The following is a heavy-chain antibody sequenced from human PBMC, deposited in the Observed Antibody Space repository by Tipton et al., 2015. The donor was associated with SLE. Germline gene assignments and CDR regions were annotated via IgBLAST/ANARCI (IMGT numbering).Heavy chain of an antibody. Sequence: QSGAEVKKPGASVKVSCKASGYTFTGYYMHWVRQATGQGLEWMGWINPNSGGTNYAQKFQGRVTMTRDTSISTAYMELSRLRSDDTAVYYCASPHYYFWSGYYRGDAFDIWGQGTMVTVSS. CDR2: INPNSGGT. D-gene: IGHD3-3*01. CDR1: GYTFTGYY. V-gene: IGHV1-2*02. J-gene: IGHJ3*02. CDR3: ASPHYYFWSGYYRGDAFDI.